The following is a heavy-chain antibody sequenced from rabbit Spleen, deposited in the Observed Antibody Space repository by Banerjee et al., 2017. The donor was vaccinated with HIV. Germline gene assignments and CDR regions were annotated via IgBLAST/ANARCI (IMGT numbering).Heavy chain of an antibody. Sequence: QEQLEESGGGLVKPGGTLTLTCKASGIDFSNYYYMYWVRQAPGKGLELIAWIYIIDGSTWYASWVNGRFTISRSTSLNTVDLKMTSLTAADTATYFCVRDLGYDDYSEKGYFNLWGPGTLVTVS. CDR2: IYIIDGST. V-gene: IGHV1S43*01. D-gene: IGHD2-1*01. CDR3: VRDLGYDDYSEKGYFNL. J-gene: IGHJ4*01. CDR1: GIDFSNYYY.